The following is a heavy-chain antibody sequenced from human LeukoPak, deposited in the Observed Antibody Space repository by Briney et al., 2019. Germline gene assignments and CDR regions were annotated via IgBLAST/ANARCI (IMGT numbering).Heavy chain of an antibody. Sequence: PSQTLSLTCTVSGDSFSSDSYYWNWIRQAPGKGPEWIGNIYRGRTRFNPALTRRVTISLDMSTTKVSLNLASVTAADTARYYCAREGEYGDSYYWDQGILVIVSA. CDR2: IYRGRT. CDR3: AREGEYGDSYY. D-gene: IGHD4-17*01. J-gene: IGHJ4*02. CDR1: GDSFSSDSYY. V-gene: IGHV4-30-2*01.